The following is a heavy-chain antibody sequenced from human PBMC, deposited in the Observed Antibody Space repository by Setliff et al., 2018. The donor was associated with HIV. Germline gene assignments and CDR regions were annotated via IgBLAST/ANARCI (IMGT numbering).Heavy chain of an antibody. J-gene: IGHJ6*03. Sequence: ASVKVSCKASGYTFTGYHMHWVRQAPGQGLEWMGWINPNSGGTNYAQKFQGRVTMTRDTSISTAYMELSRLRSDDTAVYYCARDGGGPGDYYYYYMDVWAKGTTVTVSS. CDR2: INPNSGGT. CDR3: ARDGGGPGDYYYYYMDV. V-gene: IGHV1-2*02. CDR1: GYTFTGYH. D-gene: IGHD3-16*01.